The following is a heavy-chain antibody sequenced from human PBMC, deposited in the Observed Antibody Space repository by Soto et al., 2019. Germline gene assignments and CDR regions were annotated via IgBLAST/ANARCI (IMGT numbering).Heavy chain of an antibody. D-gene: IGHD3-10*01. J-gene: IGHJ6*03. CDR3: ARESITMVRGVIVYYMDV. CDR2: IYYSGST. CDR1: GGSISSYY. Sequence: SETLYLTCTVSGGSISSYYWSWIRQPPGKGLEWIGYIYYSGSTNYNPSLKSRVTISVDTSKNQFSLKLSSVTAADTVVYFCARESITMVRGVIVYYMDVWGKGTTVT. V-gene: IGHV4-59*01.